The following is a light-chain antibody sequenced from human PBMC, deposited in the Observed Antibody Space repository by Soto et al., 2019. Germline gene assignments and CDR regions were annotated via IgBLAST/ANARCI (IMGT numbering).Light chain of an antibody. J-gene: IGKJ5*01. CDR1: QSVSNN. CDR3: QQRSNRIT. CDR2: DIS. V-gene: IGKV3-11*01. Sequence: EILMTQSPATLSVTPGDRATLSCRASQSVSNNLAWYQQKPGQAPRLLIYDISTRAAAIPARFSGSGSGTDFTLTVSSLEPEDFALYYCQQRSNRITFGQGTRLEIK.